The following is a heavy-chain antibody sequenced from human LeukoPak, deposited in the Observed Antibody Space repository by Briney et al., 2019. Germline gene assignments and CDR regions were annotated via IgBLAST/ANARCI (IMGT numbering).Heavy chain of an antibody. D-gene: IGHD1-1*01. CDR1: GFTFSSYS. J-gene: IGHJ4*02. CDR2: IKQDGSEK. V-gene: IGHV3-7*04. CDR3: ARGQGVVYFDH. Sequence: PAGGSLGLSCAASGFTFSSYSMSWVRQAPGKGLEWVANIKQDGSEKYYVDSVKGRFTISRDNARNSLYLQMNSLRAEDTAVYYCARGQGVVYFDHWGQGTLVTVSS.